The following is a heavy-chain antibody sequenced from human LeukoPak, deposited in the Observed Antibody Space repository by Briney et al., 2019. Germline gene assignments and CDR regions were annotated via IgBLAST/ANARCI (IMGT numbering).Heavy chain of an antibody. V-gene: IGHV3-48*02. CDR3: ARAGSHYYGSGSGFYFDY. CDR2: IRSSSSTI. CDR1: GFSFSSYS. Sequence: PGGSLRLSCAASGFSFSSYSMNWVRQAPGKGLEWVSYIRSSSSTIYYADSVKCRFTISRGNAKNSLYLQMNSLKDEDTAVYYCARAGSHYYGSGSGFYFDYWGQGTLVTVSS. D-gene: IGHD3-10*01. J-gene: IGHJ4*02.